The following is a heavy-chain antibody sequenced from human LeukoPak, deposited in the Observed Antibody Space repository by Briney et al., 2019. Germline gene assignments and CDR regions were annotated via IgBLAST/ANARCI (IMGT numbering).Heavy chain of an antibody. V-gene: IGHV4-4*02. CDR3: ARDRGGYTYSHDY. J-gene: IGHJ4*02. D-gene: IGHD5-18*01. CDR1: GGSISSNKW. CDR2: IYHDGST. Sequence: SETLSLTCAVSGGSISSNKWWIWVRQSPEKGLEWIGEIYHDGSTNYNPSLKSRVTISMDKSKNQLSLKLNFVTAADTAVYYCARDRGGYTYSHDYWGQGTLVTVSS.